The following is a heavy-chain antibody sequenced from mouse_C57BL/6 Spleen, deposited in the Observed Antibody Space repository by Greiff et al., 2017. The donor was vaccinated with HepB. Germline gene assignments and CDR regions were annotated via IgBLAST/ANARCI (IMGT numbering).Heavy chain of an antibody. CDR2: IYPGDGDT. V-gene: IGHV1-80*01. D-gene: IGHD1-1*01. Sequence: VQLKQSGAELVKPGASVKISCKASGYAFSSYWMNWVKQRPGKGLEWIGQIYPGDGDTNYNGKFKGKATLTADKSSSTAYMQLSSLTSEDSAVYFCARSTVRRAMDYWGQGTSVTVSS. J-gene: IGHJ4*01. CDR3: ARSTVRRAMDY. CDR1: GYAFSSYW.